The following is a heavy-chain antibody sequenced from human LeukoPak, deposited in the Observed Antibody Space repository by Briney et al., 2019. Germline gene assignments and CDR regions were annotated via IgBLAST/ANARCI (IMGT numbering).Heavy chain of an antibody. J-gene: IGHJ4*02. CDR2: ISSSGSST. D-gene: IGHD3-22*01. CDR3: ARDLIHRSGEANY. Sequence: GGSLRLSCATSGFTFSDFYMSWIRQAPGKGLEWISYISSSGSSTNYADSVKGRFTISRDNAKNSLYLQMSSLRAEDTAVYYCARDLIHRSGEANYWGWGTLVTVSS. V-gene: IGHV3-11*05. CDR1: GFTFSDFY.